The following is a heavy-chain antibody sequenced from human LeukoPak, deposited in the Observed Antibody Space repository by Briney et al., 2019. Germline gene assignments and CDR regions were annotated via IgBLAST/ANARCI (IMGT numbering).Heavy chain of an antibody. CDR2: INPKSGDT. D-gene: IGHD2-2*01. J-gene: IGHJ3*02. V-gene: IGHV1-2*02. CDR1: GCTFIGYC. Sequence: ASVKVSCEASGCTFIGYCMHWVRQAPGQGLEWMGWINPKSGDTNYAQNFQGRVTVTRDTSISTAYIDLSRLRSDDTAIYYCARGRESSPYDAFDIWGQGTMVTVSS. CDR3: ARGRESSPYDAFDI.